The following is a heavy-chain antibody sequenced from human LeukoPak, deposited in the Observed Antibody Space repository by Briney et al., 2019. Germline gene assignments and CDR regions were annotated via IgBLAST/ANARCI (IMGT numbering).Heavy chain of an antibody. CDR3: ASSGSYRFDY. CDR1: GFTFSSYW. J-gene: IGHJ4*02. V-gene: IGHV3-7*01. Sequence: GGSLRLSCAASGFTFSSYWMNWARQAPGKGLEWVASINHNGNVNYYVDSVKGRFTISRDNAKNSLYLQMSSLRDEDTAVYYCASSGSYRFDYWGQGTLVTVSS. CDR2: INHNGNVN. D-gene: IGHD1-26*01.